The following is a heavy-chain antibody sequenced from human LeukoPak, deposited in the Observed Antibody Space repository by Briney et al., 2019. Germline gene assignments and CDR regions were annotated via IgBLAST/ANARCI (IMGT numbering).Heavy chain of an antibody. D-gene: IGHD3-10*01. V-gene: IGHV4-34*01. J-gene: IGHJ4*02. CDR3: ARARYYYGSGSYSDY. Sequence: SETLSLTCAVYGGSFSGYYWSWIRQPPGKGLEWIGEINHSGSTNYNPSLKSRVTISVDTSKNQFSLKLSSVTAADTAVYYCARARYYYGSGSYSDYWGQGTLVTVPS. CDR1: GGSFSGYY. CDR2: INHSGST.